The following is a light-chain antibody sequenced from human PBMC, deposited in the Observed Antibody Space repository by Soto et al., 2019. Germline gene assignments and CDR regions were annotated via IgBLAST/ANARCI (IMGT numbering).Light chain of an antibody. J-gene: IGKJ4*01. CDR1: QGISSY. V-gene: IGKV1-9*01. CDR2: DAS. CDR3: QQLNSYPLT. Sequence: IQLTQSPSSLSASVGDRVTITCRACQGISSYLAWYQQKPGKAPKLLIYDASTLQSGVPSRFSASGSGTEFTLTISSLQPEDFATYYCQQLNSYPLTFGGGTKVEIK.